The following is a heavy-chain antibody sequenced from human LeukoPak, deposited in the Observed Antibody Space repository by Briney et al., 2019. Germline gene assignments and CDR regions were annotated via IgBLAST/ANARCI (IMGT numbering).Heavy chain of an antibody. Sequence: PSETLCLTCTVSGGSISSYYWSWIRQPAGKGLEWIGRIYTSGSTNYNPSLKGRVTMSVDTSKNQFSLKLSSVTAADTAVYYCARHLLEGEWYYSNSSRYNWFDPWGQGTLVAVSS. CDR2: IYTSGST. D-gene: IGHD3-10*01. CDR3: ARHLLEGEWYYSNSSRYNWFDP. V-gene: IGHV4-4*07. CDR1: GGSISSYY. J-gene: IGHJ5*02.